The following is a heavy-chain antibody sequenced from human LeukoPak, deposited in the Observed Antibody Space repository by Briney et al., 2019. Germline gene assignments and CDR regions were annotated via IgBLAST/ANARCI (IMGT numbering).Heavy chain of an antibody. CDR2: ISSDGGST. CDR3: ARSSDTRFGELVL. CDR1: GLSFSTSA. V-gene: IGHV3-64*02. Sequence: PGGSLGLSCAASGLSFSTSAMHWVRQAPGKGLEYVAAISSDGGSTYHADSVKGRFTISRDNSKNTLYLQMGSLRTEDMAMYYCARSSDTRFGELVLWGQGTLVTVSS. D-gene: IGHD3-16*01. J-gene: IGHJ1*01.